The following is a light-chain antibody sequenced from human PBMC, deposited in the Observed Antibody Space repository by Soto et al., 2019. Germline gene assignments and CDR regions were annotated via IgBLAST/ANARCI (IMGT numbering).Light chain of an antibody. CDR2: GAS. V-gene: IGKV3-20*01. CDR1: QSVRRNS. CDR3: QQYDRSPYD. Sequence: EIVLTQSPGNLSLSPGERATLSCRASQSVRRNSLAWYHQKPGQAPRLLIYGASSRATGIPDRFSGSGSVTDFTLTISRLEPEDFAVYYWQQYDRSPYDFGQGTTLEIK. J-gene: IGKJ2*01.